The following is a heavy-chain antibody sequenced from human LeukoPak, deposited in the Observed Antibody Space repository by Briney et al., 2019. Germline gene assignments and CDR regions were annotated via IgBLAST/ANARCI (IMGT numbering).Heavy chain of an antibody. Sequence: GGSLRLSCAASGFIFSSYAMHCARQAPGKGLEWVAFIRYDANNKYYTDSVNGRFTISRDNSKNTLNLQMNSLRAEDTAVYYCARDLREHGVFDIWGQGTMVTVSS. V-gene: IGHV3-30*02. J-gene: IGHJ3*02. CDR1: GFIFSSYA. CDR2: IRYDANNK. CDR3: ARDLREHGVFDI. D-gene: IGHD1-26*01.